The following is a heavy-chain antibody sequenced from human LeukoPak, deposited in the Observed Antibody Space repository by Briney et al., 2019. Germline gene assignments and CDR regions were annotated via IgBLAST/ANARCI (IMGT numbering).Heavy chain of an antibody. Sequence: GGSLRLSCAASGFTFSSYSMNWVRQAPGKGLEWVSYISSSSSTTYYADSVKGRFTISRDNAKNSLYLQMNSLRAEDTAVYYCASLKQVGVTAIDYWGQGTLVTVSS. CDR2: ISSSSSTT. D-gene: IGHD1-26*01. J-gene: IGHJ4*02. V-gene: IGHV3-48*01. CDR1: GFTFSSYS. CDR3: ASLKQVGVTAIDY.